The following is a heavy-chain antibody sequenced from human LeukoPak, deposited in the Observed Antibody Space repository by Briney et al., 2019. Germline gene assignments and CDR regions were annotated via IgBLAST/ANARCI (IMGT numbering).Heavy chain of an antibody. V-gene: IGHV3-23*01. Sequence: GGSLRLSCAASGFTCSIYWMSWVRQAPGKGLEWVSTVIGGRGTTFYADSVKGRFTISRDNSKSTLYLQMSSLRAEDTAIYYCAKETGTAAWGQGTLVTVSS. CDR2: VIGGRGTT. J-gene: IGHJ5*02. CDR1: GFTCSIYW. CDR3: AKETGTAA. D-gene: IGHD1-14*01.